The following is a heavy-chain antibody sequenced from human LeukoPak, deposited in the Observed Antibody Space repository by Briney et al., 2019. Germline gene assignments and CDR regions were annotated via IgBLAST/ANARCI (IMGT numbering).Heavy chain of an antibody. CDR2: IKQDGSQK. D-gene: IGHD4-17*01. V-gene: IGHV3-7*05. CDR1: GFTVSSNY. CDR3: ARDAPDYGDFYDF. Sequence: TGGSLRLSCAASGFTVSSNYMSWVRQAPGKGLEWVANIKQDGSQKYYVDSVKGRFTISRDNAKNSLYLQMNSLRAEDTAVYYCARDAPDYGDFYDFWGQGTLVTVSS. J-gene: IGHJ4*02.